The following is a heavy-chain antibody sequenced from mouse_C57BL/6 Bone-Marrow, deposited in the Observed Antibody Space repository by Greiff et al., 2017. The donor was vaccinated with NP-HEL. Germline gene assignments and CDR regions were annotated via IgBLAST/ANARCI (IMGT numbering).Heavy chain of an antibody. Sequence: EVQLVESGGGLVQPGGSLKLSCAASGFTFSDYYMYWVRQTPEKRLEWVAYISNGGGSTYYPDTVKGRFTISRDNAKNTLYLQMSRLKSEDTAMYYCARNSYYGSSYFYWYFDVWGTGTTVTVSS. CDR1: GFTFSDYY. J-gene: IGHJ1*03. D-gene: IGHD1-1*01. V-gene: IGHV5-12*01. CDR3: ARNSYYGSSYFYWYFDV. CDR2: ISNGGGST.